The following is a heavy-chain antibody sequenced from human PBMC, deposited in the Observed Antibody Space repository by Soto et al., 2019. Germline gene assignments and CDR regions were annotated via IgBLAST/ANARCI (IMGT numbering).Heavy chain of an antibody. J-gene: IGHJ4*02. Sequence: GGSLRLSCAASGFTFSSYAMHWVRQAPGKGLEWVAVISYDGSNKYYADSVKGRFTISRDNSKNTLYLQMNSLRAEDTAVYYCARESWGAVAGNDYYFDYWGQGTLVTVSS. CDR3: ARESWGAVAGNDYYFDY. D-gene: IGHD6-19*01. CDR1: GFTFSSYA. V-gene: IGHV3-30-3*01. CDR2: ISYDGSNK.